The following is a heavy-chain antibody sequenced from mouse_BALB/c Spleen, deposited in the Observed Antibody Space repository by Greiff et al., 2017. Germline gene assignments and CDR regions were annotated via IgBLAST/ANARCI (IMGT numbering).Heavy chain of an antibody. V-gene: IGHV3-2*02. CDR2: ISYSGST. D-gene: IGHD2-4*01. CDR1: GYSITSDYA. J-gene: IGHJ3*01. CDR3: ARYYDYPWFAY. Sequence: EVKLVESGPGLVKPSQSLSLTCTVTGYSITSDYAWNWIRQFPGNKLEWMGYISYSGSTSYNPSLKSRISITRDTSKNQFFLQLNSVTTEDTATYYCARYYDYPWFAYWGQGTLVTVSA.